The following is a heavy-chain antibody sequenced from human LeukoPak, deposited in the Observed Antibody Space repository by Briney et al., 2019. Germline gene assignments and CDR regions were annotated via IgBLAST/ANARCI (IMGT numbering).Heavy chain of an antibody. Sequence: SGTLSLTCAVSGGSISSSNWWSWVRQPPGKGLEWIGEIYHSGSTNYNPSLKSRVTISVDKSKNQFSLKLSSVTAADTAVCYCARASIAVAGTPVDYWGQGTLVTVSS. CDR1: GGSISSSNW. CDR2: IYHSGST. V-gene: IGHV4-4*02. J-gene: IGHJ4*02. D-gene: IGHD6-19*01. CDR3: ARASIAVAGTPVDY.